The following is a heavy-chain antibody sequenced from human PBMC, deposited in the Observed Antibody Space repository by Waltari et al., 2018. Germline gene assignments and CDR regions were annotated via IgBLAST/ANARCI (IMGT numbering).Heavy chain of an antibody. V-gene: IGHV1-3*01. CDR3: ARVARVVTGMDV. J-gene: IGHJ6*02. D-gene: IGHD2-15*01. CDR1: GYTFTSYA. CDR2: INAGNGNT. Sequence: QVQLVQSGAEVKKPGASVKVSCKASGYTFTSYAMHWVRQAPGQRLEWMGWINAGNGNTKYSQKFQGRVTITRDTSASTAYMELSSLRSEDTAVYYCARVARVVTGMDVWGQGTTVTVSS.